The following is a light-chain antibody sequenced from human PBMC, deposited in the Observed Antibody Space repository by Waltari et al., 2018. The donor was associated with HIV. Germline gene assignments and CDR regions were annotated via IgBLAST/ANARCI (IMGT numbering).Light chain of an antibody. CDR3: QSFDSSLSNLVV. J-gene: IGLJ2*01. CDR1: RSHIGAGHD. Sequence: QAVLTQPPSVSGAPGQRVTITCTWPRSHIGAGHDLSSHQQLPGPAPKRRIYGDTHRPSGVPDRFSGSKSGTSASLAIAGLQTEDEAVFYCQSFDSSLSNLVVFGGGTKVTVL. V-gene: IGLV1-40*01. CDR2: GDT.